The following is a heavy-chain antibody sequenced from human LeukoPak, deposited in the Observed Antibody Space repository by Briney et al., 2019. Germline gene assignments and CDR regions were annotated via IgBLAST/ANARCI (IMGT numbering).Heavy chain of an antibody. Sequence: GASVKVSCKASGYTFTSYAISWVRQAPGQGLEWMGRIIPIIGTTNYAQKLQGRVTITTDTSTSTAYMELSSLRSEDTAVYYCARDRGYCSGGSCYVHYYYYMDVWGKGTTVTVSS. CDR1: GYTFTSYA. V-gene: IGHV1-69*04. J-gene: IGHJ6*03. D-gene: IGHD2-15*01. CDR2: IIPIIGTT. CDR3: ARDRGYCSGGSCYVHYYYYMDV.